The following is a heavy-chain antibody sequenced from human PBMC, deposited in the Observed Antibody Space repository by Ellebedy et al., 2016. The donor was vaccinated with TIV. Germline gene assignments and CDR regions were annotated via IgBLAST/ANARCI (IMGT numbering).Heavy chain of an antibody. CDR2: IIPILGIA. CDR3: ATGVLEELTPADYGMDV. CDR1: GYTFTSSD. Sequence: AASVKVSCKASGYTFTSSDISWVRQPPGQGLEWMGRIIPILGIANYAQKFQGRVTITADKSTSTAYMELSSLRSEDTAVYYCATGVLEELTPADYGMDVWGQGTTVTVSS. V-gene: IGHV1-69*04. D-gene: IGHD1-7*01. J-gene: IGHJ6*02.